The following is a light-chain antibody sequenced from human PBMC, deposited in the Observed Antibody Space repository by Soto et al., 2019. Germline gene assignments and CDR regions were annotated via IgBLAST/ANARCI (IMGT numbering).Light chain of an antibody. CDR3: QQYEAVVT. J-gene: IGKJ1*01. CDR2: GAS. CDR1: QSLTNNY. Sequence: IGLSQSPATLSLSPGERATLSCRASQSLTNNYSAWYQQKPGRALRLLIDGASTRATGIPDRFSGSGSGTDFTLTISRLEPEDVAVYYCQQYEAVVTFGQGTKVDIK. V-gene: IGKV3-20*01.